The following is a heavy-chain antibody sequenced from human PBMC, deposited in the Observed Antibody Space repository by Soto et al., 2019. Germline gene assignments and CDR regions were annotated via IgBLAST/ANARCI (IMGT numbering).Heavy chain of an antibody. CDR3: ARGGLGRQLGGYYYYYGMDV. D-gene: IGHD6-6*01. Sequence: GASVKVSCKASGYTFTSYDINWVRQATGQGLEWMGWMNPDSGNTGYAQKFQGRVTMTRNTSISTAYMELSSLRSEDTAVYYCARGGLGRQLGGYYYYYGMDVWGQGTTVTVSS. J-gene: IGHJ6*02. CDR2: MNPDSGNT. CDR1: GYTFTSYD. V-gene: IGHV1-8*01.